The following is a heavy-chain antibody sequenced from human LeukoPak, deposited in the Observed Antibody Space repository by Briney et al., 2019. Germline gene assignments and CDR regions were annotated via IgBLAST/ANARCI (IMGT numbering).Heavy chain of an antibody. CDR2: ISAYNGNT. V-gene: IGHV1-18*01. Sequence: VASVKVSCKASGYTFTSYGISWVREAPGQGLEWMEWISAYNGNTNYAQKLHGRVTMTTDTSTSTAYMELRSLRSDDTAVYYCARAIAALELVPFDYWGQGTLVTVSS. D-gene: IGHD6-13*01. CDR1: GYTFTSYG. CDR3: ARAIAALELVPFDY. J-gene: IGHJ4*02.